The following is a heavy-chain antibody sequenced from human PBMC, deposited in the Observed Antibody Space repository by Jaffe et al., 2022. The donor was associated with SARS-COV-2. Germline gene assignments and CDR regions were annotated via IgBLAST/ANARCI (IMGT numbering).Heavy chain of an antibody. CDR2: ISYDGSNK. CDR3: ARAQFESHSLPYDAFDI. J-gene: IGHJ3*02. V-gene: IGHV3-30-3*01. D-gene: IGHD3-9*01. Sequence: QVQLVESGGGVVQPGRSLRLSCAASGFTFSSYAMHWVRQAPGKGLEWVAVISYDGSNKYYADSVKGRFTISRDNSKNTLYLQMNSLRAEDTAVYYCARAQFESHSLPYDAFDIWGQGTMVTVSS. CDR1: GFTFSSYA.